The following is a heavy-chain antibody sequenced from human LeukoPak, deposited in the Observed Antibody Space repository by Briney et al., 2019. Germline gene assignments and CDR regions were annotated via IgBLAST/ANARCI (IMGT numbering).Heavy chain of an antibody. V-gene: IGHV3-33*01. CDR1: GFTFDIYG. D-gene: IGHD2-21*02. J-gene: IGHJ3*02. CDR2: IWYDGSNK. CDR3: ARVVTAIPGDAIDI. Sequence: GGSLRLSCAASGFTFDIYGMHWVRQPPGKGLEWVAVIWYDGSNKYYADSVKGRFTISRDNSKNTLYLQMNSLRAEDTAVYYCARVVTAIPGDAIDIWGQGTMATVSS.